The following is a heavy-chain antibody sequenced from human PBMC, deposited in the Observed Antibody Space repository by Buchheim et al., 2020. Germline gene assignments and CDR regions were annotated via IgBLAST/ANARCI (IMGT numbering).Heavy chain of an antibody. CDR3: ARDLREQWLVPIDY. V-gene: IGHV3-48*01. CDR2: ISSSSSTI. D-gene: IGHD6-19*01. CDR1: GFTFSSYS. Sequence: EVQLVESGGGLVQPGGSLRLSCAASGFTFSSYSMNWVRQAPGKGLEWVSYISSSSSTIYYADSVKGRFTISRDNAKNSLYLQMNSLRVEDTAVYYCARDLREQWLVPIDYWGQGTL. J-gene: IGHJ4*02.